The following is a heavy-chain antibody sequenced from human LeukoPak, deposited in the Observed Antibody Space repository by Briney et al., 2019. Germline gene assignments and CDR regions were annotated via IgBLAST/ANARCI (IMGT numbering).Heavy chain of an antibody. J-gene: IGHJ4*02. D-gene: IGHD6-13*01. Sequence: GGSLRLSCAASGFSFSTYWMHWVRQAPGKGLDWVSRINTDARSTSYADSVKGRFTISRDNAKNTLYLQMNSLRVEDTAVYYCAKGKDSSSWLIDYWGQGTLVTVSS. CDR2: INTDARST. V-gene: IGHV3-74*01. CDR1: GFSFSTYW. CDR3: AKGKDSSSWLIDY.